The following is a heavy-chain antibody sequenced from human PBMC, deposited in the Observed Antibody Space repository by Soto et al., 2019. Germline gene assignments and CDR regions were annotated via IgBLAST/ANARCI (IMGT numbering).Heavy chain of an antibody. CDR1: GFTVSSPY. J-gene: IGHJ6*02. D-gene: IGHD2-2*01. CDR3: ARHPSRSTAGTYYGMDV. CDR2: IYSGGST. Sequence: EVQLVETGGGLIQPGGSLRLSCAASGFTVSSPYMSWVRQAPGKGLDWVSVIYSGGSTYYADSVKGRFTISRDNSKNTLYLQMNSLGAEDTAVYYCARHPSRSTAGTYYGMDVWGQGTTVTVSS. V-gene: IGHV3-53*02.